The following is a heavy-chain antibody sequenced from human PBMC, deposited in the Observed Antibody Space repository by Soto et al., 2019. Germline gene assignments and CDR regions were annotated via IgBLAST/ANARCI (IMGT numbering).Heavy chain of an antibody. Sequence: QVLLQESGPGLVKPSQTLSLSCTVSGASVRSRDYYWSWIRQTPGKGLDGIGYISDSGTTYYNPSLVGRLAISMDASTSQFFLKVTSVNAADSAVYYCAKGEGHSGGCPLHYWGQGTLVTVSS. CDR3: AKGEGHSGGCPLHY. V-gene: IGHV4-30-4*01. CDR1: GASVRSRDYY. D-gene: IGHD2-15*01. J-gene: IGHJ4*02. CDR2: ISDSGTT.